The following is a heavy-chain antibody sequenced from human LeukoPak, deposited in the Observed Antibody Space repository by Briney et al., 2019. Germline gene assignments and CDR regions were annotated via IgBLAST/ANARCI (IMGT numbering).Heavy chain of an antibody. V-gene: IGHV6-1*01. CDR2: TYYRSQWSN. D-gene: IGHD3-9*01. CDR3: ARGFPWFFDY. J-gene: IGHJ4*02. Sequence: SQTLSLTCAISGDSVSSTSATWNWIRQSPSRGLEWLGRTYYRSQWSNEYAVSVKSRVTINLDTSKNQFSLQLNSVTPEDTAVYYCARGFPWFFDYWGQGTLVTVSS. CDR1: GDSVSSTSAT.